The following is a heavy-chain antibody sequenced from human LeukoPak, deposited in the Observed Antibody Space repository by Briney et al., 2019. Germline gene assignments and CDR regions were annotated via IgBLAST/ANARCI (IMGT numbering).Heavy chain of an antibody. D-gene: IGHD2-8*01. CDR1: GYTFTSYG. CDR3: ASLPTGRFYYFDP. CDR2: ISAYNGNT. Sequence: GASAKVSCKTSGYTFTSYGFSWGRQPPGQRLQWMGWISAYNGNTNYAQKLQGRVTMTTDTSTSTAYLELSSLRSDDPAVYYCASLPTGRFYYFDPWGKGTLVTVSS. V-gene: IGHV1-18*01. J-gene: IGHJ5*01.